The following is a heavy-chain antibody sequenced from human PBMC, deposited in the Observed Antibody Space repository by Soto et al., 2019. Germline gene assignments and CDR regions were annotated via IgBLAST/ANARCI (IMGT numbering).Heavy chain of an antibody. CDR1: GFTFSDHY. CDR2: TRNKANSYTT. CDR3: ARGVKVRGGGDQYYFDY. Sequence: EVQLVESGGGLVQPGGSLRLSCAASGFTFSDHYMDWVRQAPGKGLEWVGRTRNKANSYTTEYAASVKGRFTISRDDSRNSLYLQRNSLKTEDTAVYYWARGVKVRGGGDQYYFDYWGQGTLVTVSS. J-gene: IGHJ4*02. V-gene: IGHV3-72*01. D-gene: IGHD3-10*01.